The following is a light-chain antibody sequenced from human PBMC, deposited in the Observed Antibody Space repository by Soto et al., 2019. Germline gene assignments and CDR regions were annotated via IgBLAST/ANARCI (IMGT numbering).Light chain of an antibody. CDR1: QSFSDY. Sequence: EIVLTQSPATLSLSPGDRATLSCRASQSFSDYLAWYQQKPGQAPRLLIYDASTRATGIPARFSGSGSGTDFTLTISSLEPEDFAVYYCQQRGSYPLAFGGGTKVGIK. V-gene: IGKV3-11*01. CDR2: DAS. J-gene: IGKJ4*01. CDR3: QQRGSYPLA.